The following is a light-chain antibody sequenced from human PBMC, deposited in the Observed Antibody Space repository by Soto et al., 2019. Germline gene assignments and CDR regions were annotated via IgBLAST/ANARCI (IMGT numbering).Light chain of an antibody. CDR1: QSVGNS. CDR3: QQLHDYPIT. Sequence: EIVLTQSPATLSLSPGERASISCRASQSVGNSLAWYQQKPGQAPRLLISDASNRATGIPARFSGSGSGTEFTLTISSLQSEDFATYYCQQLHDYPITFGQGTRLEIK. J-gene: IGKJ5*01. V-gene: IGKV3-11*01. CDR2: DAS.